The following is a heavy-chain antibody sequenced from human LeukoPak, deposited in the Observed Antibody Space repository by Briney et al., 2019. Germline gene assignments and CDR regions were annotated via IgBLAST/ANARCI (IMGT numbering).Heavy chain of an antibody. D-gene: IGHD3-10*01. CDR1: GGSISSGDYY. CDR3: ARETPPYYYGSGSSSNFDY. CDR2: IYYSGST. J-gene: IGHJ4*02. V-gene: IGHV4-30-4*08. Sequence: SETLSLTCTVSGGSISSGDYYWSWSRQPPGKGLEWIGYIYYSGSTYYNPSLKSRVTISVDTSKNQFSLKLSSVTAADTAVYYCARETPPYYYGSGSSSNFDYWGQGTLVTVSS.